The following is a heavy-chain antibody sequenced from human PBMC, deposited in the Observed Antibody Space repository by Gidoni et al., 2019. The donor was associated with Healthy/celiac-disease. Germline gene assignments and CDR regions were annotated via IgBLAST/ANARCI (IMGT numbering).Heavy chain of an antibody. Sequence: EVPLVESGGGLLHTGGSLRLSCAASGFPFSSYAMRLVRQSPVKGLEWVSAISGSGCSTYYADSVKGRFTISRDNSKNTLYLQMNSLRAEDTAVYYCAKIEAVALFDYWGQGTLVTVSS. CDR2: ISGSGCST. CDR1: GFPFSSYA. V-gene: IGHV3-23*04. J-gene: IGHJ4*02. CDR3: AKIEAVALFDY. D-gene: IGHD6-19*01.